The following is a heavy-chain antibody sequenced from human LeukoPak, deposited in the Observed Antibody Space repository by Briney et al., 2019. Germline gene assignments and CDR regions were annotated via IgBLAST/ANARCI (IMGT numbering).Heavy chain of an antibody. D-gene: IGHD3-22*01. J-gene: IGHJ4*02. V-gene: IGHV3-7*01. Sequence: QTGGSLRLACAAAGFTFSTYWMSWVRQAPGKGLEWVANIKEDGSEKYYGDSVKGRVTISRDNAKNSLYLEMNSLRVEDTAVYYCARDSSGYQWGQGTLVTVSS. CDR2: IKEDGSEK. CDR1: GFTFSTYW. CDR3: ARDSSGYQ.